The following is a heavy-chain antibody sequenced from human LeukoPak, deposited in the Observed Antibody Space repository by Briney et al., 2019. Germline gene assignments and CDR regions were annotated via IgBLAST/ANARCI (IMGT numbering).Heavy chain of an antibody. CDR3: ARQAGPYYMDV. Sequence: PGGSLRLSCAASGFTFSAYTMNWVRQAPGKGLEWVSSIGRSGNYIYHAGSVKGRFTISRDNAKNSLYLQMSSLRAEDTAVYYCARQAGPYYMDVWGKGTTVTVSS. CDR2: IGRSGNYI. J-gene: IGHJ6*03. V-gene: IGHV3-21*01. CDR1: GFTFSAYT. D-gene: IGHD6-13*01.